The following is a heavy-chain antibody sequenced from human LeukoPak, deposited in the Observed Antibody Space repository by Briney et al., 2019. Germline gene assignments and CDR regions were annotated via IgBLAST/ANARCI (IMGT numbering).Heavy chain of an antibody. V-gene: IGHV3-48*02. CDR3: ARGRPEDY. D-gene: IGHD2-2*01. Sequence: GSLRLSCAASGFTFSSSSMNWVRQAPGKGLEWISYIGVTSSTVYYSDSVKGRFTISRDNAENSLYLQMNSLRDEDTAVYYCARGRPEDYWGQGTLVTVSS. CDR1: GFTFSSSS. CDR2: IGVTSSTV. J-gene: IGHJ4*02.